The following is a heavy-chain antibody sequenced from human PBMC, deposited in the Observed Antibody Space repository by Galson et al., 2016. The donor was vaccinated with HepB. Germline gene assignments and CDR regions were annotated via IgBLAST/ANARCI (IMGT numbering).Heavy chain of an antibody. CDR3: AKDLLGGTFIPYFFDY. CDR2: ISGSGGRT. J-gene: IGHJ4*02. V-gene: IGHV3-23*01. D-gene: IGHD1-26*01. CDR1: GFTFRSNV. Sequence: SLRLSCAASGFTFRSNVINWVRQAPGKGLEWVSGISGSGGRTYYADSVRGRFTITRDNSKNTLYLQMNSLRAEDTAVYYCAKDLLGGTFIPYFFDYWGQGTLVTVSS.